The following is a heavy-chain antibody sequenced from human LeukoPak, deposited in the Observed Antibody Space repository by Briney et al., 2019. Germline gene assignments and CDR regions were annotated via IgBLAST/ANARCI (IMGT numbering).Heavy chain of an antibody. V-gene: IGHV1-18*01. J-gene: IGHJ5*02. CDR3: ARVYYDISGWFDP. CDR2: ISAYNGNT. D-gene: IGHD3-9*01. Sequence: RASVKVSCKASGGTFSSYAISWVRQAPGQGLEWMGWISAYNGNTNYAQKLQGRVTMTTDTSTSTAYMELRSLRSDDTAVYYCARVYYDISGWFDPWGQGTLVTVSS. CDR1: GGTFSSYA.